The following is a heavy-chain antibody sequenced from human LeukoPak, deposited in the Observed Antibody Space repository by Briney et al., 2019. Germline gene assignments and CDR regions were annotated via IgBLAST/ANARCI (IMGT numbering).Heavy chain of an antibody. CDR2: IYYSGST. D-gene: IGHD1-20*01. Sequence: SETLSLTCTVSGGSISSYYWSWIRQPPGKGLEGIGYIYYSGSTNYNPSLKSRVTISVDTSKNQFSLKLSSVTAADTAVYYCARQTRYNWNDGGWFDPWGQGTLVTVSS. CDR3: ARQTRYNWNDGGWFDP. CDR1: GGSISSYY. V-gene: IGHV4-59*01. J-gene: IGHJ5*02.